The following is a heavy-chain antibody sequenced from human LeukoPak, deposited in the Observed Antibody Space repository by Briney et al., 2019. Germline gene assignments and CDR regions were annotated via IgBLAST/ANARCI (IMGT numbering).Heavy chain of an antibody. CDR3: ASYDSSGRTYYFDY. V-gene: IGHV4-39*01. D-gene: IGHD3-22*01. Sequence: PSETLSLTCTVSGGSISSSSYYWGWIRQPPGKGLEWIGSIYYSGSTYYNPSLKSRVTISVDTSKNQFSLKLSSVTAADTAVYYCASYDSSGRTYYFDYWGQGTLVTVSS. J-gene: IGHJ4*02. CDR2: IYYSGST. CDR1: GGSISSSSYY.